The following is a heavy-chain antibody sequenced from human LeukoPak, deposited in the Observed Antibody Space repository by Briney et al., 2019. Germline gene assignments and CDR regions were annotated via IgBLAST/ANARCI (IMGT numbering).Heavy chain of an antibody. Sequence: KPGGSLRLSCAASGFTFSSYSMNWVRQAPGKGLEWVSSISSSSSYIYYADSVKGRFTISRDNAENTLYLQMNSLRAEDTAVYYCARESPYYDSSGYGYWGQGTLVTVSS. CDR2: ISSSSSYI. CDR1: GFTFSSYS. CDR3: ARESPYYDSSGYGY. D-gene: IGHD3-22*01. V-gene: IGHV3-21*01. J-gene: IGHJ4*02.